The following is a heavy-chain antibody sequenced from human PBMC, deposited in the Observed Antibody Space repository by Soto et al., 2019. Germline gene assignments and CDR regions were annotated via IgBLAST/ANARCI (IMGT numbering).Heavy chain of an antibody. D-gene: IGHD5-12*01. Sequence: QLVQSGAEVRKPGASVKVSCKASGYIFSSFGISWLRQAPGQGLEWMGWISVYNGHTKYTQNLEGRVTVSTETSTSTAYMELRSLTPDDTAVYYCARSPSDIAVTGPGFDPWGQGTLVTVSS. J-gene: IGHJ5*02. V-gene: IGHV1-18*04. CDR3: ARSPSDIAVTGPGFDP. CDR1: GYIFSSFG. CDR2: ISVYNGHT.